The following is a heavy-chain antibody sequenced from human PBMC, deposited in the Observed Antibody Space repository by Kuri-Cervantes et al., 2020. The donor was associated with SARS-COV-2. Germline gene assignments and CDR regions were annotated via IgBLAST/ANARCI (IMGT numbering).Heavy chain of an antibody. V-gene: IGHV1-8*01. D-gene: IGHD6-13*01. Sequence: ASVKVSCKASGYTFTSYDINWVRQATGQGLEWMGWMNPNSGNTGYAQKFQGRVTITRDTSASTVYMELSSLRSEDTAVYYCARISSRHSAFDIWGQGTMVTVSS. CDR3: ARISSRHSAFDI. CDR1: GYTFTSYD. CDR2: MNPNSGNT. J-gene: IGHJ3*02.